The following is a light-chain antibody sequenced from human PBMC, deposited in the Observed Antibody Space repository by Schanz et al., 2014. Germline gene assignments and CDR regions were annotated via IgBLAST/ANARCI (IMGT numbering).Light chain of an antibody. CDR2: VAS. CDR1: QSVSTS. CDR3: QQYDNWPPWT. V-gene: IGKV3-11*01. J-gene: IGKJ1*01. Sequence: EIVLTQTPATLSLSPGEGATLSCRASQSVSTSLAWHQQKPGQAPRLLIYVASNRATGIPARFSGSGSGTDFTLTISSLEPEDFAVYYCQQYDNWPPWTFGQGTKVELK.